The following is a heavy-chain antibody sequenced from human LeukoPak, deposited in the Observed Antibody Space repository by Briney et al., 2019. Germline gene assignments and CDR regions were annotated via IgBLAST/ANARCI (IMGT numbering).Heavy chain of an antibody. V-gene: IGHV4-59*08. D-gene: IGHD6-19*01. Sequence: SETLSLTCTVSGVSISSYYWSWIRQPPGKGLEWIGYIYYSGSTNYNPSLKSRVTISVDTSKNQFSLKLSSVTAADTAVYYCARCKNSSGWYGGDAFDIWGQGTMVTVSS. J-gene: IGHJ3*02. CDR2: IYYSGST. CDR3: ARCKNSSGWYGGDAFDI. CDR1: GVSISSYY.